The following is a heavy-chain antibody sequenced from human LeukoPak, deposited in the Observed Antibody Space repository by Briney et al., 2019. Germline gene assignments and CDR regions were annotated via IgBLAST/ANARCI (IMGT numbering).Heavy chain of an antibody. D-gene: IGHD2-2*01. CDR2: INQDGSEK. CDR1: GFTFSTYW. J-gene: IGHJ4*02. V-gene: IGHV3-7*01. CDR3: VSDIVVIPTTIRDY. Sequence: GSLRLSCAASGFTFSTYWMTWVRQAPGKGLEWVATINQDGSEKYYVDSVKGRFTISRDNAKNSLYLQMSSLRAEDTAVYYCVSDIVVIPTTIRDYGGQGTLVTVSS.